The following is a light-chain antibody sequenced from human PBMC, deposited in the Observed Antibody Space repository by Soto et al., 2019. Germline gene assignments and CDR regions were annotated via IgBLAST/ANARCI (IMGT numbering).Light chain of an antibody. Sequence: GYRVTITCRASQSISNHLNWYQQKPGKAPKLLIFAASSLQSGVPSRFSGSRSGPDFTLTISSLQPEDFATYYCQQSYSSPPTFGQGTKVDIK. CDR1: QSISNH. V-gene: IGKV1-39*01. J-gene: IGKJ1*01. CDR2: AAS. CDR3: QQSYSSPPT.